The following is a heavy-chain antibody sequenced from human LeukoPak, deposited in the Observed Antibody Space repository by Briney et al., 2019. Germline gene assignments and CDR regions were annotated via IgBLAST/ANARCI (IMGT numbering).Heavy chain of an antibody. CDR2: IYYSGST. Sequence: PSETLSLTCTISGGSVSDYYWSWIRQPPGKGLEWIGYIYYSGSTNYNPSLKSRVTISVDTSKNQFSLKLSSVTAADTAVYYCARASGSGSYGQWYYFDYWGQGTLVTVSS. V-gene: IGHV4-59*02. J-gene: IGHJ4*02. CDR1: GGSVSDYY. CDR3: ARASGSGSYGQWYYFDY. D-gene: IGHD3-10*01.